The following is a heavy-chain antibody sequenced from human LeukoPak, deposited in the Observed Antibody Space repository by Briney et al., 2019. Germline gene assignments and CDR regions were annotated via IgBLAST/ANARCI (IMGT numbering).Heavy chain of an antibody. CDR1: GYTFTSYG. J-gene: IGHJ4*02. CDR2: ISAYNGNT. D-gene: IGHD3-10*01. Sequence: GASVKVSCKASGYTFTSYGISWVRQAPGQGLEWMGWISAYNGNTNYAQKLQGRVTMTTDTSTSTAYMELRSLRSDDTAVYYCARDTGITMARGVIILNLTFDYWGQGTLVTVSS. CDR3: ARDTGITMARGVIILNLTFDY. V-gene: IGHV1-18*01.